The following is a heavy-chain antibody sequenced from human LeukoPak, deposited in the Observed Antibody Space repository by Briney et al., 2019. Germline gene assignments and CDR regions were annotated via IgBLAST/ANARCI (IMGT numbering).Heavy chain of an antibody. CDR3: ARGNYYDSSGYHYYFDY. Sequence: PSETLSLTCTVSGGSFSSYYWSWIRQPPGKGLEWIGYIYYSGSTNYNPSLKSRVTMSVDTSKNLFSLKLSSVTAADTAVYYCARGNYYDSSGYHYYFDYWVQGTLVTVSS. V-gene: IGHV4-59*08. CDR1: GGSFSSYY. CDR2: IYYSGST. D-gene: IGHD3-22*01. J-gene: IGHJ4*02.